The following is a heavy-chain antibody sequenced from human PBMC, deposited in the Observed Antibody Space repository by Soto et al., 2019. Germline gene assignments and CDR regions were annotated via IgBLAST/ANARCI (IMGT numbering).Heavy chain of an antibody. CDR1: GYTFTDYY. D-gene: IGHD1-1*01. CDR3: ATWLERRDSDY. CDR2: INPKSGGI. J-gene: IGHJ4*02. Sequence: QVQLVQSGAEVERHGASVKVYCKDSGYTFTDYYIHWVRQAPGQGLEWMGWINPKSGGITYAQKFQGRVTMTRDTSITTAYMDLSSLRSDDTPVYYCATWLERRDSDYWGQGILVTVSS. V-gene: IGHV1-2*02.